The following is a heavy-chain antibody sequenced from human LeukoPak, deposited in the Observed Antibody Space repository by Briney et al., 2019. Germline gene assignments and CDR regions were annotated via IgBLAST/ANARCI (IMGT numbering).Heavy chain of an antibody. CDR3: ARGHSSGWYYFDY. Sequence: PSETLSLTCTVSGATIRSYYWNSIRQPPGKGLEWIGYIYYSGSTNYNPSVESRVTISVDTSKNQFSLKLSSVTAADTAVYYCARGHSSGWYYFDYWGQGTLVTVSS. D-gene: IGHD6-19*01. V-gene: IGHV4-59*01. CDR1: GATIRSYY. J-gene: IGHJ4*02. CDR2: IYYSGST.